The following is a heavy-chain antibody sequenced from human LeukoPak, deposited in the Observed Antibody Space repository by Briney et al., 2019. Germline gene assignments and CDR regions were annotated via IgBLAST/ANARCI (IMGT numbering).Heavy chain of an antibody. Sequence: GGSLRLSCAASGFTVSSNYMSWVRQAPGKGLEWVSVIYSGGSTYYADSVKGRFTITRDNSKNTLYLQMNSLRAEDTAVYYCAREGKWFGEPYYYYYYMDVWGKGTTVTISS. CDR3: AREGKWFGEPYYYYYYMDV. CDR1: GFTVSSNY. V-gene: IGHV3-66*01. J-gene: IGHJ6*03. CDR2: IYSGGST. D-gene: IGHD3-10*01.